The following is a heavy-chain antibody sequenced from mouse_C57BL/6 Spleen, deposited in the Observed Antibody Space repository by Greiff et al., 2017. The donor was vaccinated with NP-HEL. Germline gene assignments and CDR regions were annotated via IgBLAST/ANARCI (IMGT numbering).Heavy chain of an antibody. V-gene: IGHV2-2*01. D-gene: IGHD1-1*01. CDR2: IWSGGST. J-gene: IGHJ4*01. CDR3: ARNPPTVVADAMDY. Sequence: QVQLKESGPGLVQPSQSLSITCTVSGFSLTSYGVHWVRQSPGKGLEWLGVIWSGGSTDYNAAFISRLSISKDNSKSQVFFKMNSLQADDTAIYYCARNPPTVVADAMDYWGQGTSVTVSS. CDR1: GFSLTSYG.